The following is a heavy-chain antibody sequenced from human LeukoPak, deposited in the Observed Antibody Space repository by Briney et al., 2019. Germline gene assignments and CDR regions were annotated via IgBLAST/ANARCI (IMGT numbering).Heavy chain of an antibody. V-gene: IGHV3-74*01. CDR1: GFTFSSYS. CDR3: ARANNFDF. D-gene: IGHD4/OR15-4a*01. CDR2: INFDGSTT. Sequence: GGSLRLSCAASGFTFSSYSMNWVRQAPGKGLVWVPRINFDGSTTHYADSVKGRFTISRDNAKNTLYLQMNSLRAEDTAVYSCARANNFDFWGQGTLVTVSS. J-gene: IGHJ4*02.